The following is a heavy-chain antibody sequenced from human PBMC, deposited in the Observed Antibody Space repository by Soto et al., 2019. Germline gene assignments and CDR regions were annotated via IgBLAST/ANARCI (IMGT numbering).Heavy chain of an antibody. D-gene: IGHD2-15*01. V-gene: IGHV4-34*01. J-gene: IGHJ6*02. Sequence: QVQLQQWGAGLLKPSETLSLTCAVYGGSFSGYYWSWIRQPPGKGLEWIGEINHSGSTNYNPSLKIRVTISVDTSKNQFSLKLSSVTAADTAVYYCARGEGVVVAATGVGYYYYGMDVWGQGTTVTVSS. CDR1: GGSFSGYY. CDR2: INHSGST. CDR3: ARGEGVVVAATGVGYYYYGMDV.